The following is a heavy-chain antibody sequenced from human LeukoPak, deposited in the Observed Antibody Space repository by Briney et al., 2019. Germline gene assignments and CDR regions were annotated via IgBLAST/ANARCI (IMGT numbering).Heavy chain of an antibody. V-gene: IGHV3-23*01. J-gene: IGHJ4*02. CDR2: ISGSGGST. D-gene: IGHD3-10*01. Sequence: GGSLRLSCAASGFTFSSYAMSWVRQAPGEGLEWVSAISGSGGSTYYADSVKGRFTISRDNSKNTLYPQMNSLRAEDTAVYYCARTVNYYGSGSLIPYYFDYWGQGTLVTVSS. CDR1: GFTFSSYA. CDR3: ARTVNYYGSGSLIPYYFDY.